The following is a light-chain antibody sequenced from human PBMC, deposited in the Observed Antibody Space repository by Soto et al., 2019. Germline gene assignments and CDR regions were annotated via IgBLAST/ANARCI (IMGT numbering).Light chain of an antibody. CDR1: QGISSY. CDR3: QHLDSSSTS. Sequence: DIQLTQSPSFLSASVGDRVTITCRASQGISSYVLWYQQKPGKAPKLLIYAASTLQSGVASRFSGSGSGTDFTLTIRSLQPEDFAIYYCQHLDSSSTSFGRGTRLEIK. V-gene: IGKV1-9*01. J-gene: IGKJ5*01. CDR2: AAS.